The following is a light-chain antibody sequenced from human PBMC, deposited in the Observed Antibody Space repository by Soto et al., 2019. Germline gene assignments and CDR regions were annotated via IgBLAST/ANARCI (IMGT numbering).Light chain of an antibody. CDR2: EVS. CDR1: SSDVGTYNF. Sequence: QSVLTQPASVSGSPGQSITISCTGTSSDVGTYNFVSWYQPHPGKAPKLMIYEVSSRPSGVSNRFSGSKSGNTASLTISGLQAEDEADYYCSSYSSTSTPWVFGGGTKLTVL. J-gene: IGLJ3*02. CDR3: SSYSSTSTPWV. V-gene: IGLV2-14*01.